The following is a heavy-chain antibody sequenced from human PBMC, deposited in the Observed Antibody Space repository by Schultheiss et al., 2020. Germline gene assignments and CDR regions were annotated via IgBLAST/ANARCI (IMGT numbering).Heavy chain of an antibody. CDR1: GFTFSSYT. CDR2: ISSTSTYI. CDR3: ARDTLHAFDI. Sequence: GGSLRLSCAASGFTFSSYTMNWVRQAPGKGLEWVSSISSTSTYIYYADSVKGRFTISRDNAENSLYLQMNSLRAEDTAVYYCARDTLHAFDIWGQGTMVTVSS. J-gene: IGHJ3*02. V-gene: IGHV3-21*01.